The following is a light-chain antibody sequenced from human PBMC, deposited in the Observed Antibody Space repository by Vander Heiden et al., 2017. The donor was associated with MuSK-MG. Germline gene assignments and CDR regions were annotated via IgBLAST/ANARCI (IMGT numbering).Light chain of an antibody. J-gene: IGKJ1*01. CDR3: LQANSYSWT. Sequence: GDRVTIAGLATPSISSWLDWYQQKPGKASKLLIYDASSLESGVPSRFSGSGSGTEFTLTISSLQPEDFATYYCLQANSYSWTFGQGTKVEIK. CDR2: DAS. V-gene: IGKV1-5*01. CDR1: PSISSW.